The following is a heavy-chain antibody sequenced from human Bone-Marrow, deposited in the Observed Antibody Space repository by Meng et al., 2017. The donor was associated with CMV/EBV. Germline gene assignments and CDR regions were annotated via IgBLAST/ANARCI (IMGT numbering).Heavy chain of an antibody. V-gene: IGHV3-21*01. CDR3: ATAGGYSNNIFGVAP. J-gene: IGHJ5*02. CDR2: IDTRSTSI. CDR1: GFRFMSYS. Sequence: LSLTCVASGFRFMSYSMIWVRQAPGKGLECVSSIDTRSTSIEYEDSVKGRFTISRDNARNSLYLEMNRLRVEDTAVYYCATAGGYSNNIFGVAPWGQGTLVTVYS. D-gene: IGHD4-11*01.